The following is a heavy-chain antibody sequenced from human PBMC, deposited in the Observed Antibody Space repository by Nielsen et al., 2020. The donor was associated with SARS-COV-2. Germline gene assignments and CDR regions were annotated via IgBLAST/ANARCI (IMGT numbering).Heavy chain of an antibody. CDR1: GFTFSSYW. J-gene: IGHJ4*02. Sequence: GGSLRLSCAASGFTFSSYWMSWVRQAPGKGLDWVTFISYDGSVKYYANSVKGRFTISTDMSKNTLYLQMNSLRPEDTAVYYCTKGAQLGDYWGQGTLVTVSS. V-gene: IGHV3-30*18. CDR3: TKGAQLGDY. CDR2: ISYDGSVK. D-gene: IGHD6-13*01.